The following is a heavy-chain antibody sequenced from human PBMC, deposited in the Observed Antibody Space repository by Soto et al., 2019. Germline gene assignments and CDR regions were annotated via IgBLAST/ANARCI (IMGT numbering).Heavy chain of an antibody. CDR3: AKRAITMVRGVIPTMYFVY. CDR2: ISGSGGST. V-gene: IGHV3-23*01. D-gene: IGHD3-10*01. CDR1: GFTFSSYA. Sequence: PGGSLRLSCAASGFTFSSYAMSWVRQAPGKGLEWVSAISGSGGSTYYADSVKGRFTISRDNSKNTLYLQMNSLRAEDTAVYYCAKRAITMVRGVIPTMYFVYWGQGTLVTVSS. J-gene: IGHJ4*02.